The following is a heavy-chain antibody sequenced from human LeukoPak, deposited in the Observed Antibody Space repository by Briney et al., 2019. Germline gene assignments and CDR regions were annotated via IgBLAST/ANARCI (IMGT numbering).Heavy chain of an antibody. D-gene: IGHD3-22*01. CDR1: GGSVSSGSYY. CDR2: IYYSGST. V-gene: IGHV4-61*01. Sequence: SSETLSLTSTVSGGSVSSGSYYWSWIRQPPGKGLEWIGYIYYSGSTYYNPSLKSRVTISVDTSKNQFSLKLSSVTAADTAVYYCAREIPHYYDSSGYPPWGQGTLVTVSS. CDR3: AREIPHYYDSSGYPP. J-gene: IGHJ5*02.